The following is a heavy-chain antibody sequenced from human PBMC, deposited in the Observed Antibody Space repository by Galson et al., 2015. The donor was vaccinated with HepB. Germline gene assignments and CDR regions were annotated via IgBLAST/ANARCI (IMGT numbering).Heavy chain of an antibody. V-gene: IGHV1-18*01. D-gene: IGHD3-9*01. Sequence: SGYTFTSYGISWVRQAPGQGLEWMGWISAYNGNTNYAQKLQGRVTMTTDTSTSTAYMELRSLRSDDTAVYYCARGPVLRYFDWLLYSGFYFDYWGQGTLVTVSS. CDR2: ISAYNGNT. CDR3: ARGPVLRYFDWLLYSGFYFDY. CDR1: GYTFTSYG. J-gene: IGHJ4*02.